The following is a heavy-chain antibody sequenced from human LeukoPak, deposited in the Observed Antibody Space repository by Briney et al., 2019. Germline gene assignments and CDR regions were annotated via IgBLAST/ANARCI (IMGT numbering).Heavy chain of an antibody. V-gene: IGHV3-53*01. CDR1: GFTVSSNY. J-gene: IGHJ4*02. CDR3: ARAVRDDFWSKGYFDY. D-gene: IGHD3-3*01. CDR2: IYRGGST. Sequence: PGGSLRLSCAASGFTVSSNYMSWVRQAPGKGLEWVSVIYRGGSTYYADSVKGRSTISRDNSKNTLYLQMNSLRAEDTAVYYCARAVRDDFWSKGYFDYWGQGTLVTVSS.